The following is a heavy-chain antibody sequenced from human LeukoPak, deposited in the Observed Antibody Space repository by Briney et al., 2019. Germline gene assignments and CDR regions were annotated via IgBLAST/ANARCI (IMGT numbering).Heavy chain of an antibody. CDR1: GFTFSNNG. V-gene: IGHV3-23*01. CDR2: SRGSSVDT. D-gene: IGHD2-2*01. J-gene: IGHJ4*02. CDR3: AKDRCSSTSCYALPTSGY. Sequence: GGSLRLSCAASGFTFSNNGMSWVRQAPGKGLEWVSASRGSSVDTYYADSVKGRFTISRDISKNTLYLQMNSLRAEDTAVYYCAKDRCSSTSCYALPTSGYWGQGTLVTVSS.